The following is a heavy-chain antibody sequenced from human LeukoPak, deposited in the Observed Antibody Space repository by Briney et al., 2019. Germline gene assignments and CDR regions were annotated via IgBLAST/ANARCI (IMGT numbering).Heavy chain of an antibody. CDR2: ISTSGTAI. Sequence: GGSLRLSCAASGFTFSSYEMNWVRQAPGKGLEWVSYISTSGTAIYYADSVKGRFTISRDYAKNSLYLQMNSLRGEDTAVYYCAKEKPAYGMDVWGQGTTVTVSS. CDR1: GFTFSSYE. CDR3: AKEKPAYGMDV. J-gene: IGHJ6*02. V-gene: IGHV3-48*03.